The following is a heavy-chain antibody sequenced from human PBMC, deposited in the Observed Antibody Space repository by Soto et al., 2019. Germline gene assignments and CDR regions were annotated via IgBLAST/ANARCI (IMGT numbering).Heavy chain of an antibody. CDR2: VWYDRSSE. J-gene: IGHJ4*02. CDR3: ARDLRSRAFDF. D-gene: IGHD6-13*01. Sequence: GGSLRLSCTTSGFMFSIYDIHWARRAPGKGLEWVAIVWYDRSSEYYADSVKGRFTVSRDNSKNTIYLQMNSLRAEDTGIYYCARDLRSRAFDFWGQGVLVTVSS. CDR1: GFMFSIYD. V-gene: IGHV3-33*01.